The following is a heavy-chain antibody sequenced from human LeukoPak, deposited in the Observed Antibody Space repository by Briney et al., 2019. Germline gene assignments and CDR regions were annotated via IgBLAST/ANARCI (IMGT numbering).Heavy chain of an antibody. D-gene: IGHD1-26*01. CDR1: GGSISSGSYY. CDR2: IYTSGST. CDR3: RSPSGSSSRWFDP. V-gene: IGHV4-61*02. Sequence: SETLSLTCTVSGGSISSGSYYWSWIRQPAGKGLEWIGRIYTSGSTNYNPSLKSRVTISVDTSKNQFSLKLSSVTAADTAVYYARSPSGSSSRWFDPWGQGTLVTVSS. J-gene: IGHJ5*02.